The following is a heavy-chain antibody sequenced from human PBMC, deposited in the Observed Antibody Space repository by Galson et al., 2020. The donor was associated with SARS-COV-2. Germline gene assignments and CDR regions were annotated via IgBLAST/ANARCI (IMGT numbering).Heavy chain of an antibody. CDR2: IYYSGST. CDR3: AGLVVPIVSPSAFDI. D-gene: IGHD3-22*01. J-gene: IGHJ3*02. V-gene: IGHV4-31*01. CDR1: GGSISSGGYY. Sequence: SETLSLTCTVSGGSISSGGYYWSWIRQHPGKGLEWIGYIYYSGSTYYNPSLTSLVTISVATSKNQFSLKLSYVTAADTAVYYCAGLVVPIVSPSAFDIWGQGTMVTVSS.